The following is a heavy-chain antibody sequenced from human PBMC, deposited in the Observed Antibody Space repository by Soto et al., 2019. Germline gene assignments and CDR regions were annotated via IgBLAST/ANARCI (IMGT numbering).Heavy chain of an antibody. CDR2: ISAYNGNT. V-gene: IGHV1-18*01. Sequence: WASVKVSCKASGYTFTSYGISWVRQAPGQGLEWMGWISAYNGNTNYAQKLQGRVTMTTDTSTSTAYMELRSLRSDDTAVYYCARDTGFPYCSGGSCYLNGPSETYYYYYGMDVWGQGTTVTVSS. CDR1: GYTFTSYG. CDR3: ARDTGFPYCSGGSCYLNGPSETYYYYYGMDV. D-gene: IGHD2-15*01. J-gene: IGHJ6*02.